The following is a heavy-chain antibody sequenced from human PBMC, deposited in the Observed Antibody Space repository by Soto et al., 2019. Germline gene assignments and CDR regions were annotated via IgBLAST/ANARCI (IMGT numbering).Heavy chain of an antibody. V-gene: IGHV3-15*01. J-gene: IGHJ4*02. CDR1: GFSFSNTW. CDR2: IRTKPDGGTT. CDR3: TTAGHYDSRGYYPDY. D-gene: IGHD3-22*01. Sequence: PGGSLRLSCAASGFSFSNTWMSWVRQAAGKGLEWVGRIRTKPDGGTTDYAASGKDRFTISRDDSRSTLYLQMNSLKIEDTAVYDCTTAGHYDSRGYYPDYWGQGARVT.